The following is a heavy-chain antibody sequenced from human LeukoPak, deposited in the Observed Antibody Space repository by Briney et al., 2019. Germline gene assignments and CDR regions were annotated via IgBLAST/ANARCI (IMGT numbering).Heavy chain of an antibody. CDR1: GFTVSSNY. D-gene: IGHD3-16*01. Sequence: PGGSLRLSCAASGFTVSSNYMSWVRQPPGKGLEWIGSIYYSGSTYYNPSLMSRVTISVDTSKNQFSLKLSSVTAADTAVYYCARHLPVVLLPRWDYWGQGTLVTVSS. CDR3: ARHLPVVLLPRWDY. J-gene: IGHJ4*02. V-gene: IGHV4-39*01. CDR2: IYYSGST.